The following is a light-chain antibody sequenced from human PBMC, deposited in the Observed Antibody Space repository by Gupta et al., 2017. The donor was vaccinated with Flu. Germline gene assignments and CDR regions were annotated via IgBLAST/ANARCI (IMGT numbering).Light chain of an antibody. CDR3: QQYNSYSWT. CDR1: QSISSW. Sequence: GDRFTSTCRASQSISSWLAWYQQKPGKAPKLLIYKASSVENGVPSRFSGSGSGTEFTLTISSLQPDDFATYYCQQYNSYSWTFGQGTKVEIK. V-gene: IGKV1-5*03. J-gene: IGKJ1*01. CDR2: KAS.